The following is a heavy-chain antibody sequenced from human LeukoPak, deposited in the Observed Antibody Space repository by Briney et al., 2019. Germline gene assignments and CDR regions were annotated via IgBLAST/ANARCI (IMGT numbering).Heavy chain of an antibody. CDR1: GFTVSSNY. J-gene: IGHJ6*02. CDR2: IYSGGST. D-gene: IGHD2-15*01. Sequence: GGSLRLSCAASGFTVSSNYMSWVRQAPGKGLEWVSVIYSGGSTYYADSVKGRFTISRDNSKNTLYLQMNSLRAEDTAVYYCARDLGYCSGGSCYLYYYYYYGMDVWGQGTTVTVSS. V-gene: IGHV3-53*05. CDR3: ARDLGYCSGGSCYLYYYYYYGMDV.